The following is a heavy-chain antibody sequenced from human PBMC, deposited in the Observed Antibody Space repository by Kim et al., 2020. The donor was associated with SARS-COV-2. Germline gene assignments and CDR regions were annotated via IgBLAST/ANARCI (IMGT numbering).Heavy chain of an antibody. Sequence: SETLSLTCTVYGGSFSGYYWSWIRQPPGKGLEWIGEIDHSGITNYNPSLKSRVTISLDTSKRHFSLKLSSVTAADTAVYYCARGLRVAAAPFDYWGQGTLVTVSS. J-gene: IGHJ4*02. CDR2: IDHSGIT. CDR1: GGSFSGYY. CDR3: ARGLRVAAAPFDY. V-gene: IGHV4-34*01. D-gene: IGHD6-13*01.